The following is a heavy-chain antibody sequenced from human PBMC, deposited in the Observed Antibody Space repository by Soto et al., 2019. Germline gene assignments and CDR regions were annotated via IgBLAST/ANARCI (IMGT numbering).Heavy chain of an antibody. CDR3: ARHVRDGSGTYNWFDP. D-gene: IGHD3-10*01. CDR1: GGSISSSSYY. CDR2: IYYSGST. V-gene: IGHV4-39*01. Sequence: PSETLSLTCTVSGGSISSSSYYWGWIRQPPGKGLEWIGSIYYSGSTYYSPSLKSRVTISVDTSKNQFSLKLSSVTTADTAVYYCARHVRDGSGTYNWFDPWGQGTLVTVSS. J-gene: IGHJ5*02.